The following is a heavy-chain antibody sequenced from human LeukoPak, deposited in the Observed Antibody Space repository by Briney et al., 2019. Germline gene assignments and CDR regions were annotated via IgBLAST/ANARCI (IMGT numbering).Heavy chain of an antibody. V-gene: IGHV5-51*01. Sequence: GESLKISCKGSGYSFTSYWIGWVRQMPGKGLEWMGIIYPGDSDTRYSPSFQGQVTISADKSISTAYLQWSSLKASDTAMYYCARQVGNYPYYYYYYMDVWGKGTTVTVSS. CDR1: GYSFTSYW. D-gene: IGHD4-11*01. J-gene: IGHJ6*03. CDR2: IYPGDSDT. CDR3: ARQVGNYPYYYYYYMDV.